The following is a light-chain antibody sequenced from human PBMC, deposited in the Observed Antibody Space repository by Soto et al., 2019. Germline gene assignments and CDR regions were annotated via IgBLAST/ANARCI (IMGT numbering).Light chain of an antibody. CDR3: MQGTHWPPT. CDR2: KAS. J-gene: IGKJ1*01. V-gene: IGKV2-30*01. Sequence: DVVMTQSPLSLPVTLGQPASISCRSSRSLVYSDGNAYLNWFHQRPGQSPRRLIYKASNRDSGVPDRFGGRGSGTDFTLRIIRVEAEDVGVYYCMQGTHWPPTFGRGTRVEIE. CDR1: RSLVYSDGNAY.